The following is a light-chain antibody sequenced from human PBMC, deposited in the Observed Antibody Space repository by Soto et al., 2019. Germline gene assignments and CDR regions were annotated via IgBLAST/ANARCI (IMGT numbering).Light chain of an antibody. CDR1: SSNIGAGYN. Sequence: QSVLTQPPSVSGAPGQRVTISCTGSSSNIGAGYNVHWYQQLPGTAPKLLIYGNSNRPSGVPDRFSGSKSGTSASLAITGLKAEDEAEYYCQSYDSSLRDWVFGGGTKLTVL. J-gene: IGLJ3*02. V-gene: IGLV1-40*01. CDR3: QSYDSSLRDWV. CDR2: GNS.